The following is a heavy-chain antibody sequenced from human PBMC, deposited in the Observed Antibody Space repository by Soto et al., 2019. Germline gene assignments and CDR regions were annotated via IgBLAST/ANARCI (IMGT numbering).Heavy chain of an antibody. CDR2: INSDGSST. D-gene: IGHD3-3*01. Sequence: GGSLRLSCAASGFTFSSYWMHWVRQAPGKGLVWVSRINSDGSSTSYADSVKGRFTISRDNAKNTLYLQMNSLRAEDTAVYYCAREITIFGVVSPTAPLRYYYGMDVWGQGTTVTVSS. V-gene: IGHV3-74*01. J-gene: IGHJ6*02. CDR3: AREITIFGVVSPTAPLRYYYGMDV. CDR1: GFTFSSYW.